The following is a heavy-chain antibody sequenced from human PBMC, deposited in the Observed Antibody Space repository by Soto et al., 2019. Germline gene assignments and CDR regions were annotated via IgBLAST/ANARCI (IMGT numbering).Heavy chain of an antibody. V-gene: IGHV4-59*01. CDR3: ARTYDFWSGYNFDY. CDR1: GGSISSYY. CDR2: IYYSGST. D-gene: IGHD3-3*01. Sequence: QVQLQESGPGLVKPSETLSLTCTVSGGSISSYYWSWIRQPPGQGLEWIGYIYYSGSTNYNPSLKSRVTISVDTSKNQFSLKLSSVTAADTAVYYCARTYDFWSGYNFDYWGQGTLVTVSS. J-gene: IGHJ4*02.